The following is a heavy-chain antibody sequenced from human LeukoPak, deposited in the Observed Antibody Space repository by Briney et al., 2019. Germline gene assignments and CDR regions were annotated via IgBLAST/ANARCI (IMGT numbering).Heavy chain of an antibody. D-gene: IGHD3-10*01. CDR3: AKDGLWFGDVAGYFDY. Sequence: PGGSLRLSCAASGFTFSNYWMHWVRQAPGKGLVWVSRINTDGSRITYADSVKGRFTISRDNAMNTVYLQMNSLRAEDTAVCYCAKDGLWFGDVAGYFDYWGQGTLVTVSS. CDR1: GFTFSNYW. V-gene: IGHV3-74*01. J-gene: IGHJ4*02. CDR2: INTDGSRI.